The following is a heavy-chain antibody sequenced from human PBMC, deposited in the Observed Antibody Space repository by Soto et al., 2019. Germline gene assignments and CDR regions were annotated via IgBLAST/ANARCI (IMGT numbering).Heavy chain of an antibody. CDR2: IWYDGSNK. CDR3: ARADCTGAYCYSWPFNYGVDV. CDR1: GFTFITYG. Sequence: GGSLRLFCTTSGFTFITYGMHWIRQAQGKGLEWVAIIWYDGSNKYYADSVKGRFTISRDNSRNTLYLQMNSLRAEDTALYYCARADCTGAYCYSWPFNYGVDVWGQGTTVTVSS. D-gene: IGHD2-15*01. J-gene: IGHJ6*02. V-gene: IGHV3-33*08.